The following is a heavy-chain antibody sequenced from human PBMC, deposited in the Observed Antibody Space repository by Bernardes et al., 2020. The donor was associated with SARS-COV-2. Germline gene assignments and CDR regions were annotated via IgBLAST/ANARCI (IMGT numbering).Heavy chain of an antibody. J-gene: IGHJ2*01. Sequence: GGSLRLSCAGSGLSVSENDMAWVRQAPGKGLEWVSGLYRVGRIEYADSVKDRFTISTDRSKDTLYLQMNSLRVEDTAVYYCARERPPYSYDSNNYPTFLGWFDVWGHGTLVTVPS. V-gene: IGHV3-53*01. CDR1: GLSVSEND. CDR3: ARERPPYSYDSNNYPTFLGWFDV. CDR2: LYRVGRI. D-gene: IGHD3-22*01.